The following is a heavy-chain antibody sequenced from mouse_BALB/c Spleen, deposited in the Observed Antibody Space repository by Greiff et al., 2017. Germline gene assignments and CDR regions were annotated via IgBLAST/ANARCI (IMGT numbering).Heavy chain of an antibody. J-gene: IGHJ4*01. D-gene: IGHD1-1*01. CDR2: IYWDDDK. CDR1: GFSLSTSGMG. V-gene: IGHV8-12*01. CDR3: ARRPPYYYGSRGAMDY. Sequence: QVTLKVSGPGILQPSQTLSLTCSFSGFSLSTSGMGVSWIRQPSGKGLEWLAHIYWDDDKRYNPSLKSRLTISKDTSSNQVFLKITSVDTADTATYYCARRPPYYYGSRGAMDYWGQGTSVTVSS.